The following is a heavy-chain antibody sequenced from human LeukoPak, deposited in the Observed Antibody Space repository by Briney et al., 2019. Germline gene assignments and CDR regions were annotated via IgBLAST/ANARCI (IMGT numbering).Heavy chain of an antibody. D-gene: IGHD2-15*01. Sequence: PETLSLTCTVSGGSISSYYWSWIRQPPGKGLEWIGYIYYSGSTNYNPSLKSRVTISVDTSKKQFSLKLSSVTAADTAVYYCVAATSYYFDYWGQGTLVTVSS. CDR2: IYYSGST. CDR1: GGSISSYY. CDR3: VAATSYYFDY. V-gene: IGHV4-59*01. J-gene: IGHJ4*02.